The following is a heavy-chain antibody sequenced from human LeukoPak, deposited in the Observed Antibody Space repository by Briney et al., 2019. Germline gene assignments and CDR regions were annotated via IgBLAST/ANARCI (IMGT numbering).Heavy chain of an antibody. Sequence: PGGSLRLSCAASGFTFSSYAMSWVRQAPGKGLEWASAISGSGGSTYYADSVKGRFTISRDNSKNTLYLQMNSLRAEDTAVYYCAKRDTISWYQGGGWFDPWGQGTLVTVSS. CDR1: GFTFSSYA. CDR2: ISGSGGST. CDR3: AKRDTISWYQGGGWFDP. V-gene: IGHV3-23*01. D-gene: IGHD6-13*01. J-gene: IGHJ5*02.